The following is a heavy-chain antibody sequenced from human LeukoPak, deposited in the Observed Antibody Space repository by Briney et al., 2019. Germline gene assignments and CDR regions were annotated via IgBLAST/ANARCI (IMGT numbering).Heavy chain of an antibody. CDR2: ISSDAT. CDR1: GFTFSRYA. Sequence: GGSLRLSCAASGFTFSRYAMMWLRQAPGKGLEWVSAISSDATLYAGSVKGRFTISRDNSKNTLYLQMSSLRVEDAAVYYCARDPNGDYIGAFEIWGQGTMVTVSS. J-gene: IGHJ3*02. V-gene: IGHV3-23*01. D-gene: IGHD4-17*01. CDR3: ARDPNGDYIGAFEI.